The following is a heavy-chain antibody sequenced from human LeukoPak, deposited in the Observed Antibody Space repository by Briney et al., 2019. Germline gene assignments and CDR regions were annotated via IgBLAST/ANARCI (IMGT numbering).Heavy chain of an antibody. Sequence: PGGSLRLSCAASGLTLTAYWMSWVRQAPGKGLEWVANIEQDGSEKYYVDSVKGRFTISRDNSKNTLYLQMDSLRAEDTALYYCAKGSGINHYHWIDPWGQGTLVTVSS. CDR3: AKGSGINHYHWIDP. J-gene: IGHJ5*02. CDR1: GLTLTAYW. CDR2: IEQDGSEK. V-gene: IGHV3-7*05. D-gene: IGHD1-14*01.